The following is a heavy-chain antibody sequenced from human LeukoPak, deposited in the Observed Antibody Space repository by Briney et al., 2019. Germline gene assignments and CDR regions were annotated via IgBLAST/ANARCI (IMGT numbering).Heavy chain of an antibody. CDR1: GGSISSYY. J-gene: IGHJ4*02. CDR3: ARDRLSDYGDLLMFDY. V-gene: IGHV4-4*07. Sequence: SETLSLTCTVSGGSISSYYWSWIRQPAGKGLEWIGRIYTSGSTNYNPSLKSRVTMSVDTSKNQFSLKLSSVTAADTAVYYCARDRLSDYGDLLMFDYWGQGTLVTVSS. CDR2: IYTSGST. D-gene: IGHD4-17*01.